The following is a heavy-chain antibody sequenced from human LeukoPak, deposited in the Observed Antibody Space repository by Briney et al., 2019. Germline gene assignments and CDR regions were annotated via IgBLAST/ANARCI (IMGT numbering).Heavy chain of an antibody. CDR2: IYTSGST. V-gene: IGHV4-4*07. CDR1: GGSISSYY. Sequence: PSETLSLTCTVSGGSISSYYWSWIRQPAGKGLEWIGRIYTSGSTNYNPSLKSRVAMSVDTSKNQFSLKLSSVTAADTAVYYCARELFVVVVAATDWFDPWGQGTLVTVSS. D-gene: IGHD2-15*01. CDR3: ARELFVVVVAATDWFDP. J-gene: IGHJ5*02.